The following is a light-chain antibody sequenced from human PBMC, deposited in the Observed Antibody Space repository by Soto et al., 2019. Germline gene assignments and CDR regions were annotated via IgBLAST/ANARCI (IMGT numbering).Light chain of an antibody. Sequence: DIQMTQSPSSLSASVGERVTISCRASQSISSYLNWYQQKPGKASKLLIYAASSLQSGVPSRFSGSGSGTDFTLTISSLQHEDFATYYCLQSYSTPRTFGQGTKVEIK. CDR3: LQSYSTPRT. J-gene: IGKJ1*01. V-gene: IGKV1-39*01. CDR2: AAS. CDR1: QSISSY.